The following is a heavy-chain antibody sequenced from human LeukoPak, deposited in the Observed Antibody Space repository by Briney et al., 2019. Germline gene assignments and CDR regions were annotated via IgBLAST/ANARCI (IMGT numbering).Heavy chain of an antibody. Sequence: GGSLILCSGADGFTFSCCSMNLVRQAPGKGLGRVSSVSSSSSYICYADSVKGRFTISRDKAENSMYPQMNSLRAEDTAVYYCARFFAGYYYMDVWGKGTTVTVSS. CDR2: VSSSSSYI. V-gene: IGHV3-21*01. CDR3: ARFFAGYYYMDV. J-gene: IGHJ6*03. CDR1: GFTFSCCS.